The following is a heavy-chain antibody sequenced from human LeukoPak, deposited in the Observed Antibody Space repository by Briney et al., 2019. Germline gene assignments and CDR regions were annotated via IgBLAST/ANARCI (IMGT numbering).Heavy chain of an antibody. CDR3: ARRTSYDYVWGSYPNGDPDWFDP. CDR2: VYPGDSDT. V-gene: IGHV5-51*01. D-gene: IGHD3-16*01. Sequence: GESLQISCKGSGYTFTSYWIGWVRQMPGKGLGWMGIVYPGDSDTRYSPSFQGQVTISADKSISTAYLQWSSLKASDTAMYYCARRTSYDYVWGSYPNGDPDWFDPWGQGTLVTVSS. J-gene: IGHJ5*02. CDR1: GYTFTSYW.